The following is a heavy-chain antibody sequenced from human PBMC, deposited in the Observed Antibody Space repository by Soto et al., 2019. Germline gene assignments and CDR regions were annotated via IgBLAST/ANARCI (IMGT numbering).Heavy chain of an antibody. D-gene: IGHD6-19*01. J-gene: IGHJ5*02. CDR1: GFTFSSYA. V-gene: IGHV3-30-3*01. Sequence: ESGGGVVQPGRSLRLSCAASGFTFSSYAMHWVRQAPGKGLEWVAVISYDGSNKYYADSVKGRFTISRGNSKNTLYLQMNSLRAEDTAVYYCARGGGPKAVAGTGWFDPWGQGTLVTVSS. CDR3: ARGGGPKAVAGTGWFDP. CDR2: ISYDGSNK.